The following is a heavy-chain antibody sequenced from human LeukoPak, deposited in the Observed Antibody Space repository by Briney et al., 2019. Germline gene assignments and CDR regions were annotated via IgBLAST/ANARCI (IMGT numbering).Heavy chain of an antibody. V-gene: IGHV3-7*01. CDR1: GFTVSNYW. CDR3: ARRGSIDSSHFDY. CDR2: IKQDGSEK. Sequence: PGGPLRLSCAASGFTVSNYWMSWVRQAPGKGLEWVANIKQDGSEKYYVDSVKGRFTISRDNAKNSLYLQMNSLRAEDTAVYYCARRGSIDSSHFDYWGQGTLVTVSS. J-gene: IGHJ4*02. D-gene: IGHD3-22*01.